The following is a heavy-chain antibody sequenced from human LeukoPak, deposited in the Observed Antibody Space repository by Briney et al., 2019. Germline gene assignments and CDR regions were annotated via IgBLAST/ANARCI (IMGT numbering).Heavy chain of an antibody. V-gene: IGHV3-53*01. D-gene: IGHD2-2*01. CDR1: GFTVSSNY. Sequence: GGSLRLSCAASGFTVSSNYMSWVRQAPEKGQEWVSIIYSDGFTYYADSVKGRFTIARDNSKNTLDLQMNSLTVEDTAVYYCARGLGYCTTTTCYLPLDSWGQGTLVTVSS. CDR3: ARGLGYCTTTTCYLPLDS. CDR2: IYSDGFT. J-gene: IGHJ4*02.